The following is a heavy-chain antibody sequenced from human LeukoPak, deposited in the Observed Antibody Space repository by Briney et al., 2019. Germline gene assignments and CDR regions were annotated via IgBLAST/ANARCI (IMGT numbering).Heavy chain of an antibody. CDR2: INAGNGNT. J-gene: IGHJ4*02. CDR3: ATGKVTTFGFAY. V-gene: IGHV1-3*01. Sequence: ASAKVSCKASGYTFTSYAMHWVRQAPGQRLEWMGWINAGNGNTKYSQKFQGRVTITRDTSASTAYMELSSLRSEDTAVYYCATGKVTTFGFAYWGQGTLVTVSS. CDR1: GYTFTSYA. D-gene: IGHD3-16*01.